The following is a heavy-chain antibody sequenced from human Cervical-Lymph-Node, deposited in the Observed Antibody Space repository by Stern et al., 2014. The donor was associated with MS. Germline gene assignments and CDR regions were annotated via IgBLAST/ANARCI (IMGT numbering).Heavy chain of an antibody. CDR1: GYTFIDYY. CDR2: IVPHTGGT. CDR3: ARGGGYIFLSDWFDP. J-gene: IGHJ5*02. D-gene: IGHD5-24*01. V-gene: IGHV1-2*06. Sequence: QVQLVQSGAEVRKPGASVKVSCKASGYTFIDYYIHWVRQAPGQGLEWMGRIVPHTGGTAFAQKFQDRVTITRDTSINTAYMEVSSLRSDDTAVYFCARGGGYIFLSDWFDPWGQGTLVTVSS.